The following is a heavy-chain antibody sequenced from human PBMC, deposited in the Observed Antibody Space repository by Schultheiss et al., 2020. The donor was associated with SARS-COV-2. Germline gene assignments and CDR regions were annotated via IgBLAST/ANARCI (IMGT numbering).Heavy chain of an antibody. CDR3: AKFMAGYYDILTGSQSFDY. D-gene: IGHD3-9*01. V-gene: IGHV3-23*01. CDR2: ISGSGGST. CDR1: GFTFSNAW. J-gene: IGHJ4*02. Sequence: GGSLRLSCAASGFTFSNAWMNWVRQAPGKGLEWVSAISGSGGSTYYADSVKGWFTISRDNSKNTLYLQMNSLRAEDTAVYYCAKFMAGYYDILTGSQSFDYWGQGTLVTVSS.